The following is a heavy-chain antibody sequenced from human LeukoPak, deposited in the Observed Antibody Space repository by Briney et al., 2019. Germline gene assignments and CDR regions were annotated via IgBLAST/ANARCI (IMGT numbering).Heavy chain of an antibody. D-gene: IGHD6-13*01. CDR1: GFTFSSHW. Sequence: GGSLRLSCAASGFTFSSHWMSWVRQAPGKGLEWVANIKQDGSEKYYVDSVKGRFTISRDNAKNSLYLQMNSLRAEDTAVYYCAAAGYYWGQGTLVTVSS. CDR3: AAAGYY. J-gene: IGHJ4*02. CDR2: IKQDGSEK. V-gene: IGHV3-7*01.